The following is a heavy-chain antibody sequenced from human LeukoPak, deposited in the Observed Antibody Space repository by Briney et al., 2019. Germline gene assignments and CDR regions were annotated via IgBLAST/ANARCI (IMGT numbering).Heavy chain of an antibody. Sequence: GGSLRLSCAASGFTFSSYAMSWVRQASGKGLEWVSSITAGGGTTFYADSVKGRFAVSRDSPKNTLYLQMHSLRAEDTAVYYCAKRGVNYGFDHWGQGTLVTVSS. J-gene: IGHJ4*02. CDR2: ITAGGGTT. V-gene: IGHV3-23*01. CDR3: AKRGVNYGFDH. CDR1: GFTFSSYA. D-gene: IGHD4-17*01.